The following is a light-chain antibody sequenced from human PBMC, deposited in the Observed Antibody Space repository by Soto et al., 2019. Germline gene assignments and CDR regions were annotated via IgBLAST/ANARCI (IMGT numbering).Light chain of an antibody. V-gene: IGLV2-14*03. CDR2: DVS. J-gene: IGLJ2*01. CDR3: SSYTNSTTHVV. CDR1: SSDVGGYSF. Sequence: QSALTQPASVSGSPGQSITISCTGTSSDVGGYSFVSWYQHHPGKVPKLMIYDVSNRPSGVSNRFSGSKSGNTASLTISGLQAEDEADYYCSSYTNSTTHVVFGGGTKVTVL.